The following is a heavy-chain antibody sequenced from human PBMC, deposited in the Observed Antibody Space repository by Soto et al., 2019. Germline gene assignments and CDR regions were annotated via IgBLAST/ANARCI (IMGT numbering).Heavy chain of an antibody. V-gene: IGHV3-30*18. CDR3: AKDGGFLEWLLYLVGNYYYGMDV. J-gene: IGHJ6*02. CDR2: ISYDGSNK. Sequence: GGSLRLSCAASGFTFSSYGMHWVRQAPGKGLEWVAVISYDGSNKYYADSVKGRFTISRDNSKNTLYLQMNSLRAEDTAVYYCAKDGGFLEWLLYLVGNYYYGMDVWGQGTTVTVSS. CDR1: GFTFSSYG. D-gene: IGHD3-3*01.